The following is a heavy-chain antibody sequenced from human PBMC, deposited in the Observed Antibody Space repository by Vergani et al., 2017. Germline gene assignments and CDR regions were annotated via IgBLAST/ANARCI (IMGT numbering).Heavy chain of an antibody. Sequence: EVQLVESGGGLVKPGGSLRLSCAASGFTFSSYSMNWVRQAPGKGLEWVSSISSSSSYIYYADSMKGRFTISRDNAKNSLYLQMNSLRAEDMAVYYCAKDRAGGYSSPFDYWGQGTLVTVSS. D-gene: IGHD5-18*01. J-gene: IGHJ4*02. CDR1: GFTFSSYS. CDR2: ISSSSSYI. CDR3: AKDRAGGYSSPFDY. V-gene: IGHV3-21*01.